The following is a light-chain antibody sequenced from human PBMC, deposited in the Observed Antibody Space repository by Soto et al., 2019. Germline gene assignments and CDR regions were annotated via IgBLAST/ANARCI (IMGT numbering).Light chain of an antibody. CDR3: QQYNYWPPWT. CDR1: QSASNK. J-gene: IGKJ1*01. Sequence: ILMTQSPATLSVSPGERATLSCRASQSASNKLAWYQQKPGQAPRLLIYDASTRATGIPARFSGSGSGTKFTLTISGLQSEDFAAYYCQQYNYWPPWTFGQGTKVEIK. CDR2: DAS. V-gene: IGKV3-15*01.